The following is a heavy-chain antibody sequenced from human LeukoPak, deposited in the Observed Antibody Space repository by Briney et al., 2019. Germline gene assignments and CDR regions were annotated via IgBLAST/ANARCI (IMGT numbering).Heavy chain of an antibody. CDR1: GGSISSYY. CDR3: ARYSPFCTNGVCYYRAFDY. Sequence: SETPSLTCTVSGGSISSYYWSWIRQPPGKGLEWIGDIYYSGSTNYNPSLKSRVTISVDTSKNQFSLKLSSVTAADTAVYYCARYSPFCTNGVCYYRAFDYWGQGTLVTVSS. D-gene: IGHD2-8*01. V-gene: IGHV4-59*01. CDR2: IYYSGST. J-gene: IGHJ4*02.